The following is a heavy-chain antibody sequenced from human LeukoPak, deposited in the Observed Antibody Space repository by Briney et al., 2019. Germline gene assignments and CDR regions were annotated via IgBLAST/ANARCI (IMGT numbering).Heavy chain of an antibody. V-gene: IGHV4-59*12. CDR2: IYYSGST. J-gene: IGHJ3*02. Sequence: SETLSLTCTVSGGSISSYYWSWIRQPPGKGLEWIGYIYYSGSTNYNPSLKSRVTISVDTSKNQFSLKLSSVPAADTAVYYCARAGVSRITIFGVARANAFDIWGQGTMVTVSS. D-gene: IGHD3-3*01. CDR1: GGSISSYY. CDR3: ARAGVSRITIFGVARANAFDI.